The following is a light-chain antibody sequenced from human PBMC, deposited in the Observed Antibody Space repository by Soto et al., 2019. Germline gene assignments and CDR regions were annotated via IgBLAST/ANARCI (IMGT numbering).Light chain of an antibody. CDR2: DAS. V-gene: IGKV3-20*01. CDR1: QSVSSSY. J-gene: IGKJ1*01. CDR3: QQDGIPPT. Sequence: EIVLTQSPGTLSLSPGERATLSCRSSQSVSSSYLAWYQQKPGQAPRLLIYDASNRATGIPDRFSGSWSGTDFTLTISRLEAEDFAVEDCQQDGIPPTFGQGTKVEIK.